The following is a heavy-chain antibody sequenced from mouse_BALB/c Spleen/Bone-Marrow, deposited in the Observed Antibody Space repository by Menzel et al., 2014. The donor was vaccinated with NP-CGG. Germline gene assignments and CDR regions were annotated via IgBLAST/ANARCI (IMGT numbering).Heavy chain of an antibody. CDR1: GFNIKDTY. Sequence: VQLQQSGAELVKPGASVNLSCTASGFNIKDTYMHWVKQRPEQGLEWIGWIDPANGNDKYDPNFQDKATITAATSSNTSYLLLSNLTSEDTAVYYFTSGDPRYAIDYWGQGTSVTVSS. CDR3: TSGDPRYAIDY. J-gene: IGHJ4*01. CDR2: IDPANGND. V-gene: IGHV14-3*02.